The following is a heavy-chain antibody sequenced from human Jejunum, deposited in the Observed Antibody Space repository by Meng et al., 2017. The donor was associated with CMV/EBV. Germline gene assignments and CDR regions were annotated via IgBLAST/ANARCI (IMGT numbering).Heavy chain of an antibody. V-gene: IGHV1-2*02. D-gene: IGHD2-15*01. Sequence: SGYVFIGYYLHWIRQAPGHGLEWMGWINPNTGVTSTSQKFRGRLTMTRDTSISTAYMEVSGLRSDDTAIYFCARIPTDNLPKQHFDFWGQGTLVTVSS. CDR3: ARIPTDNLPKQHFDF. CDR2: INPNTGVT. J-gene: IGHJ4*02. CDR1: GYVFIGYY.